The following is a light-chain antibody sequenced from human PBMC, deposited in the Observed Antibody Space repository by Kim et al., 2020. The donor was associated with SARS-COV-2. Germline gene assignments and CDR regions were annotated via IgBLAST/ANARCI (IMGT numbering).Light chain of an antibody. V-gene: IGLV2-14*03. Sequence: GQSITISCTGTSTDVGAYNYVFWYQHHPGKAPKLIIYDVTQRPSGISDRFSGSKSGNTASLTISGLQTEDEADYYCNSYTSIRTLVFGGGTKLTVL. CDR3: NSYTSIRTLV. CDR1: STDVGAYNY. CDR2: DVT. J-gene: IGLJ3*02.